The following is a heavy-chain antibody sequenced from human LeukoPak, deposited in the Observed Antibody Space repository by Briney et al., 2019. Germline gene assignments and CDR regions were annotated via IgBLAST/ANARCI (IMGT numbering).Heavy chain of an antibody. J-gene: IGHJ3*02. D-gene: IGHD4-17*01. Sequence: GGSLRLSCAASGFTFSDYTMNWVRQAPGKGLEWVSSISSGGTYKYYADSVKGRFTISRDNSQNSLYLQMNSLRAEDSSVYYCARPTTVTTISADAFDIWGQGTMVTVSS. CDR3: ARPTTVTTISADAFDI. V-gene: IGHV3-21*01. CDR2: ISSGGTYK. CDR1: GFTFSDYT.